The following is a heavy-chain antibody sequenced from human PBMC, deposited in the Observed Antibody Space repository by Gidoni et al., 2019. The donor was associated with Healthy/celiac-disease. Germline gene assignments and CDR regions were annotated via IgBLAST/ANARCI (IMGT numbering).Heavy chain of an antibody. Sequence: QVPLVESGGGVVQPGRSLRLSCAASGFTFSSYGMHWGPQAPGKGVEWVEVIGYDGSNKYYADSVKGRFTISRDNSKNTLYLQMNSLRAEDTAVYYCARVLSHFRGHAEGIAVVDYYYGMDVWGQGTTVTVSS. CDR2: IGYDGSNK. V-gene: IGHV3-33*01. J-gene: IGHJ6*02. D-gene: IGHD6-19*01. CDR3: ARVLSHFRGHAEGIAVVDYYYGMDV. CDR1: GFTFSSYG.